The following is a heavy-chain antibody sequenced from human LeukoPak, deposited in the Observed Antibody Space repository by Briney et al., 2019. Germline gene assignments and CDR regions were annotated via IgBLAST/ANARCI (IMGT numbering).Heavy chain of an antibody. CDR3: AARKVRGVWFYLDY. CDR1: GFTVSAYA. D-gene: IGHD3-10*01. Sequence: GGSLRLSCAASGFTVSAYAMAWVRQAPGKGLEWVSTIYDDNTYYADSVKGRFAISTDNSKNTLYLQMNSLRVEDAAVYFCAARKVRGVWFYLDYWGQGALVTVSS. V-gene: IGHV3-23*01. J-gene: IGHJ4*02. CDR2: IYDDNT.